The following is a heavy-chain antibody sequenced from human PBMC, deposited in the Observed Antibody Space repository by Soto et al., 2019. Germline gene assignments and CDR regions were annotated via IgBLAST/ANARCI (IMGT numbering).Heavy chain of an antibody. V-gene: IGHV4-31*03. CDR2: IYYSGST. CDR3: ARSVSSSGANQWLDDAFDI. J-gene: IGHJ3*02. Sequence: PSETLSLTCTVSGGSISSGGYYWSWIRQHPGKGLEWIGYIYYSGSTYYNPSLKSRVTISVDTSKNQFSLKLSSVTAADTAVYYCARSVSSSGANQWLDDAFDIWGQGTMVTVSS. D-gene: IGHD6-19*01. CDR1: GGSISSGGYY.